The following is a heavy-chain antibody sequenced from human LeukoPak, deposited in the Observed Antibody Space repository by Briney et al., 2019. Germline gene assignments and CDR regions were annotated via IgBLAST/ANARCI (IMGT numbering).Heavy chain of an antibody. D-gene: IGHD6-13*01. CDR2: IYYSGNT. CDR1: GDSISSYY. CDR3: ARVPYSSTWYPLTG. Sequence: PSETLSLTCIVSGDSISSYYWSWIRQPPGKGLEWIGYIYYSGNTSYNPSLKSRVTMSVDTSKNQFSLKLSSVTAADTAIYYCARVPYSSTWYPLTGWGQGTLVTVSS. V-gene: IGHV4-59*01. J-gene: IGHJ4*02.